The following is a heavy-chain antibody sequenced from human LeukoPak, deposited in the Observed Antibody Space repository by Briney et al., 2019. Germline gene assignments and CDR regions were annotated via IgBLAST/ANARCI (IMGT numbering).Heavy chain of an antibody. CDR2: TSKDGSDK. V-gene: IGHV3-30*18. D-gene: IGHD5-18*01. J-gene: IGHJ4*02. CDR1: GFTFSSHA. CDR3: AKLRVQLWLTPASFDY. Sequence: GGSLRLSCAASGFTFSSHAMHWVRQAPGKGLEWVAVTSKDGSDKYYADSVKGRFTISRDNSKNTLYLQMNSLRAEDTAVYYCAKLRVQLWLTPASFDYWGQGTLVTVSS.